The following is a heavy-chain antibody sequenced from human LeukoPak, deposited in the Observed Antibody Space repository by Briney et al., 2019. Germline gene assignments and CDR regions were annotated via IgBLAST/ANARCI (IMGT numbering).Heavy chain of an antibody. J-gene: IGHJ4*02. CDR2: IKNKNEGGAS. CDR1: GLTFENVW. CDR3: TTGIDDGGGY. V-gene: IGHV3-15*07. Sequence: GGSLRLSCVVSGLTFENVWMNWVRQAPGKGLEWVGRIKNKNEGGASYYAASVKDRFSISRDDSRTTLFLQMNSLKIEDTGVYYCTTGIDDGGGYWGQGTQATVSS. D-gene: IGHD3-10*01.